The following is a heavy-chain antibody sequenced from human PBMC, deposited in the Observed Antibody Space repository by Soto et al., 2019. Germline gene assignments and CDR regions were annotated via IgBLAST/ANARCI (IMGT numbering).Heavy chain of an antibody. J-gene: IGHJ4*02. CDR3: AHIRFYYGLERPSDH. CDR1: GFSLSTTGVG. D-gene: IGHD3-16*01. CDR2: TYWDDDK. Sequence: QITLKATGPTLGKPTQTLTLTCSFSGFSLSTTGVGVGWWRQPPGKALEWLSLTYWDDDKRYRPSLKSSLTIDKGTSKNHVVLTLTKMAPLDTATYYCAHIRFYYGLERPSDHWGQGTLVTVSA. V-gene: IGHV2-5*02.